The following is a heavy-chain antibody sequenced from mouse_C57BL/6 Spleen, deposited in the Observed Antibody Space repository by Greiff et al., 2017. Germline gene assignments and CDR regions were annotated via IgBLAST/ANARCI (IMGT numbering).Heavy chain of an antibody. Sequence: DVHLVESGGGLVKPGGSLKLSCAASGFTFSDYGMHWVRQAPEKGLEWVAYISSGSSTIYYADTVKGRFTISRDNAKNTLFLQMTSLRSEDTAMYYCARGITTSFMDYWGQGTSVTVSS. CDR3: ARGITTSFMDY. CDR1: GFTFSDYG. CDR2: ISSGSSTI. D-gene: IGHD1-1*01. J-gene: IGHJ4*01. V-gene: IGHV5-17*01.